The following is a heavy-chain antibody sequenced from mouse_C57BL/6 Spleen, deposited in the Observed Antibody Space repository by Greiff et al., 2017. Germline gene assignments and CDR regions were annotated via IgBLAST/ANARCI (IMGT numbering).Heavy chain of an antibody. J-gene: IGHJ2*01. CDR3: ARGPYYYGSSSYYCDY. CDR2: IDPSDSET. CDR1: GYTFTSYW. V-gene: IGHV1-52*01. Sequence: QVQLQQPGAELVRPGSSVKLSCKASGYTFTSYWMHWVKQRPIQGLEWIGNIDPSDSETHSNQKFKDKATLTVDKSSSTAYMQLSSLTSEDSAVYYCARGPYYYGSSSYYCDYWGQGTTLTVSS. D-gene: IGHD1-1*01.